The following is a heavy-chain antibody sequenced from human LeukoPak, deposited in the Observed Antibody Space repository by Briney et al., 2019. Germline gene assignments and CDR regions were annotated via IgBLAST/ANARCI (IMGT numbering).Heavy chain of an antibody. Sequence: GGSLRLSCAASGFTVSSDYMSWVRQAPGKGLEWVSIIYSAGSTYYADSVKGRFTISRDNSKNTLHLQMNSLRAEDTAVYYCARYGSGWVDYWGQGTLVTVSS. CDR2: IYSAGST. V-gene: IGHV3-53*01. J-gene: IGHJ4*02. CDR1: GFTVSSDY. D-gene: IGHD6-19*01. CDR3: ARYGSGWVDY.